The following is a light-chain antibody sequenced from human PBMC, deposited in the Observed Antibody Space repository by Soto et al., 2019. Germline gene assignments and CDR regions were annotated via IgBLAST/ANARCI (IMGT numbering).Light chain of an antibody. J-gene: IGKJ5*01. CDR1: QSVSSSY. CDR2: GAS. Sequence: EIVLTQSPGTLSLSPVEIAKLSFRASQSVSSSYLAWYQQKPGQAPRLLIYGASSRATGIPDRFSGSGSGTDFTLTISRLEPEDFAVYYCQQYGSSPPITCGQGTRREIK. V-gene: IGKV3-20*01. CDR3: QQYGSSPPIT.